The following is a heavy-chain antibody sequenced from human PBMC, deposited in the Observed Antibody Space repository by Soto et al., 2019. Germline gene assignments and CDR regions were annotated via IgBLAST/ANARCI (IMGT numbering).Heavy chain of an antibody. CDR3: AKAEQYSSSWYQALGLEDGMDV. V-gene: IGHV3-30*18. CDR1: GFTFSSYG. Sequence: QVQLVESGGGVVQPGRSLRLSCAASGFTFSSYGMHWVRQAPGKGLEWVAVISYDGSNKYYADSVKGRFTISRDNSKNTLYLQMNSLRAEDTAVYYCAKAEQYSSSWYQALGLEDGMDVWGQGTTVTVSS. CDR2: ISYDGSNK. J-gene: IGHJ6*02. D-gene: IGHD6-13*01.